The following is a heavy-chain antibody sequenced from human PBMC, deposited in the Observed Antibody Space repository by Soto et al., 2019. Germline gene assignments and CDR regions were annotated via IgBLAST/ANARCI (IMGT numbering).Heavy chain of an antibody. CDR1: GFTFSSYS. CDR2: ISSSSSTI. CDR3: ARVLFGGRGYGLDV. Sequence: PGGSLRLSCAASGFTFSSYSMNWVRQAPGKGLEWVSYISSSSSTIYYADSVKGRFTISRDNAKNSLYLQMNSLRDEDTAVYYCARVLFGGRGYGLDVWGQGTTVTVSS. J-gene: IGHJ6*02. V-gene: IGHV3-48*02. D-gene: IGHD2-21*01.